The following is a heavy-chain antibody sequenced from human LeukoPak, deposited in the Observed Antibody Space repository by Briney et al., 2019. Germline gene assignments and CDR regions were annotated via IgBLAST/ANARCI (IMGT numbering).Heavy chain of an antibody. CDR1: GGSISSYY. D-gene: IGHD5-18*01. Sequence: SETLSLTCTVSGGSISSYYWSWLRQPPGKGLEWIGNIYYSGSTNYNPSLKSRVTISLDTSKKQFSLKLSSVTAADTAVYYCARAPGYSYGTGGYYFDYWGQGTLVTVSS. J-gene: IGHJ4*02. V-gene: IGHV4-59*01. CDR3: ARAPGYSYGTGGYYFDY. CDR2: IYYSGST.